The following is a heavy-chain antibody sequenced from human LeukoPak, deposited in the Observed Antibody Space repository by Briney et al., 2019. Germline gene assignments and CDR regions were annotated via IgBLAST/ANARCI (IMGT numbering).Heavy chain of an antibody. V-gene: IGHV1-18*01. CDR1: GGTFSSYA. Sequence: ASVKVSCKASGGTFSSYAINWVRQAPGQGLEWVGWINPNSGGTNYAQKLQGRVTMTTDTSTSTAYMELRSLRSDDTAVYYCARFGLGKHIEVAGIPFDIWGQGTMVTVSS. CDR2: INPNSGGT. CDR3: ARFGLGKHIEVAGIPFDI. J-gene: IGHJ3*02. D-gene: IGHD6-19*01.